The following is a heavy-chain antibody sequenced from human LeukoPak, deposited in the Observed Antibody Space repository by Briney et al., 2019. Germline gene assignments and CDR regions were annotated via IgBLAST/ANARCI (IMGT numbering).Heavy chain of an antibody. CDR1: GFTFSDHY. J-gene: IGHJ3*02. CDR2: ISSSSSFT. Sequence: GGSLRLSCAASGFTFSDHYMSWIRQAPGKGLEWVSYISSSSSFTNYADSVKGRFIISRDNAKTSLYLQMNSLRAEVTAVYYCARARYRSSWFDIWGQGTKVTVSS. D-gene: IGHD6-13*01. CDR3: ARARYRSSWFDI. V-gene: IGHV3-11*05.